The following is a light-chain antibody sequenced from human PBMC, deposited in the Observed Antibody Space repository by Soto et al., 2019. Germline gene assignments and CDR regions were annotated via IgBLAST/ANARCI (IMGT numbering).Light chain of an antibody. J-gene: IGLJ3*02. Sequence: QSVLTQPPPMSGAPGQRVTISCTGSSSNIGAGYDVHWYQLLPGTAPKLLIYSNTNRPSGVPDRFSGSKSGTSASLAITGLQAEDEADYYCQSHDSSLNSWVFGGGTKLTVL. CDR2: SNT. V-gene: IGLV1-40*01. CDR1: SSNIGAGYD. CDR3: QSHDSSLNSWV.